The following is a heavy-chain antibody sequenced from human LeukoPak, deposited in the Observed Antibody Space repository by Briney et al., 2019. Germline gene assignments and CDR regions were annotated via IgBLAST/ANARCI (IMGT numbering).Heavy chain of an antibody. CDR3: ARISPTRGSYSDYYYYMDV. CDR1: GFSLSTSGMC. D-gene: IGHD1-26*01. J-gene: IGHJ6*03. Sequence: SGPALVKPTQTLTLTCTFSGFSLSTSGMCVSWIRQPPGKALEWLARIDWDDDKYYSTSLKTRLTISKDTSKNQVVLTMTNMDPVDTATYYCARISPTRGSYSDYYYYMDVWGKGTTVTVSS. V-gene: IGHV2-70*11. CDR2: IDWDDDK.